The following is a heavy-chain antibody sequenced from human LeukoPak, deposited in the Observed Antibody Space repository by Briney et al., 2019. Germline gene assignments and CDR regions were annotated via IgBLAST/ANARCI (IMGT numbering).Heavy chain of an antibody. J-gene: IGHJ4*02. CDR2: INQDGSAQ. Sequence: GGSLRLSCAAAGFTFSSYWMNWVRQAPGKGLEWVANINQDGSAQYYVDSVKGRFTFSRDNAMNSLFLQMNSLRAEGTAVYYCARDVHGGAFDYWGQGTLVTVSS. D-gene: IGHD4-23*01. V-gene: IGHV3-7*01. CDR3: ARDVHGGAFDY. CDR1: GFTFSSYW.